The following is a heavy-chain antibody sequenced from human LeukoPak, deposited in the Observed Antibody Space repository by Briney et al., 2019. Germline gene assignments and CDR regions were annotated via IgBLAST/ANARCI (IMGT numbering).Heavy chain of an antibody. J-gene: IGHJ5*02. Sequence: GGSLRLSCAASGFTFSSYAMHWVRQAPGKGLEWVAVISYDGSNKYYADSVKGRFTISRDNSKNTLYLQMNSLRAEDTAVYYCAKMGVRVFFSWFDPWGQGTLVTVSS. V-gene: IGHV3-30*04. CDR3: AKMGVRVFFSWFDP. CDR2: ISYDGSNK. D-gene: IGHD3-16*01. CDR1: GFTFSSYA.